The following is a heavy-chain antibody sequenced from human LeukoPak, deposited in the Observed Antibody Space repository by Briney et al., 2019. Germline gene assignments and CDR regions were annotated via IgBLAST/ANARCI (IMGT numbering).Heavy chain of an antibody. D-gene: IGHD3-10*01. J-gene: IGHJ4*02. Sequence: SETLSLTCTVPGGSINGYYWSWIRQPAGKGLEWIGRISSSGTTNYNPSLKSRITMSVNTSKNQFSLRLSSVTAADTAVYYCARDGGSGSFTWGQGTLVTVSS. CDR3: ARDGGSGSFT. CDR1: GGSINGYY. V-gene: IGHV4-4*07. CDR2: ISSSGTT.